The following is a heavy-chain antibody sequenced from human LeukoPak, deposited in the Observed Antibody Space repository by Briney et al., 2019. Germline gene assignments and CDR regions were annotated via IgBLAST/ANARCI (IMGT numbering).Heavy chain of an antibody. CDR3: ARGSSGWYYFDY. D-gene: IGHD6-19*01. J-gene: IGHJ4*02. Sequence: PSETLSLTCTVYGGSFSGYCWSWIRQPPAKGLEWVGEINHSGSTNYNPSLKSRVTISVDTSKNQFSLKLNSVTPEDTAVYYCARGSSGWYYFDYWGQGTLVTVSS. CDR1: GGSFSGYC. V-gene: IGHV4-34*01. CDR2: INHSGST.